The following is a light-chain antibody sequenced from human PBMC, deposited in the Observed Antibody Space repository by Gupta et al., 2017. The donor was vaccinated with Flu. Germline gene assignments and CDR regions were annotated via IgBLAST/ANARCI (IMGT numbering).Light chain of an antibody. Sequence: EIVMTQSPATLSVSPGERATLSCRASQSVSSNLAWYQQKPGQAPRLLIYGASTRATGIPARFSGSGSGREFTLTISSRQSEDFAVYYCQQYNNRPPWTFGQGTKVEIK. J-gene: IGKJ1*01. CDR3: QQYNNRPPWT. CDR1: QSVSSN. V-gene: IGKV3-15*01. CDR2: GAS.